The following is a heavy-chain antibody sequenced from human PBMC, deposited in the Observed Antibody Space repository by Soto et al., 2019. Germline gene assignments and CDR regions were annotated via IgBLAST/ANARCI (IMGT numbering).Heavy chain of an antibody. Sequence: GESLKISCKGSGYSFTSYWIGWVRQMPGKGLEWMGIIYPGDSDTRYSPSFQGQVTISADKSISTAYLQWSSLKASDTAMYYCASVTSSSTKNAKKKVHTYGMDVWGQGTTVTVSS. D-gene: IGHD2-8*01. V-gene: IGHV5-51*01. CDR1: GYSFTSYW. J-gene: IGHJ6*02. CDR3: ASVTSSSTKNAKKKVHTYGMDV. CDR2: IYPGDSDT.